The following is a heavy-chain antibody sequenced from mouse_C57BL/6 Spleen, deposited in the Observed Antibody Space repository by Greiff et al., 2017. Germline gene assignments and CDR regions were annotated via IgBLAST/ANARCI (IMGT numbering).Heavy chain of an antibody. CDR1: GYSFTGYW. CDR2: ILPGSGNT. CDR3: TRIGYYGSSIDY. Sequence: QVQLQQSGAELMKPGASVKLSCKATGYSFTGYWIEWVKQRPGHGLEWIGEILPGSGNTNYNEKFKGKATFTADTSSNTAYVQLSSLTTEDSAIYYWTRIGYYGSSIDYWGQGTTLTVSS. D-gene: IGHD1-1*01. V-gene: IGHV1-9*01. J-gene: IGHJ2*01.